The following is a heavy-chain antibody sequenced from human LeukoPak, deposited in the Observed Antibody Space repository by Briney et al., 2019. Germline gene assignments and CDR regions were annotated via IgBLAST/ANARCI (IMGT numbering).Heavy chain of an antibody. J-gene: IGHJ4*02. Sequence: SETLSLTCAVYGGSFSGYYWSWIRQPPGKGLEWMGEINHSGSTNYNPSLKSRVTISVDTSKNQFSLKLSSVTAADTAVYYCARRGRVGATRRANHFDYWGQGTLVTVSS. CDR1: GGSFSGYY. CDR3: ARRGRVGATRRANHFDY. V-gene: IGHV4-34*01. CDR2: INHSGST. D-gene: IGHD1-26*01.